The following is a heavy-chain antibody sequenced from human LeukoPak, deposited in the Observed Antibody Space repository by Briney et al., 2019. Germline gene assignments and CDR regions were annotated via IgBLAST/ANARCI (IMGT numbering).Heavy chain of an antibody. CDR1: GFTFSSYG. V-gene: IGHV3-30*02. CDR2: IRYDGSNK. Sequence: GGSLRLSCAASGFTFSSYGMHWVRQAPGKGLGWVAFIRYDGSNKYYADSVKGRFTISRDNSRNTLYLQMNSLRAEDMAVYYCAKDSNYDSSGYWLSGEIDYWGQGTLVTVSS. J-gene: IGHJ4*02. CDR3: AKDSNYDSSGYWLSGEIDY. D-gene: IGHD3-22*01.